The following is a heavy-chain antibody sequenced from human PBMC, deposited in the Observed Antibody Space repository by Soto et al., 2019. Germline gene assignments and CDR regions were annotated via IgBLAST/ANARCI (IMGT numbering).Heavy chain of an antibody. CDR2: TKPDGSET. CDR1: GFTFSSYW. V-gene: IGHV3-7*03. CDR3: ARDDGYKSIDY. J-gene: IGHJ4*02. D-gene: IGHD5-18*01. Sequence: EVQLVESGGGLVQPGGSLRLSCAASGFTFSSYWMSWVRQTPGKGLEWVTNTKPDGSETYYLDSLKGRFTISRDNAKNSLYLQMNCLRGDDTAVYYCARDDGYKSIDYWGQGTLVTVSP.